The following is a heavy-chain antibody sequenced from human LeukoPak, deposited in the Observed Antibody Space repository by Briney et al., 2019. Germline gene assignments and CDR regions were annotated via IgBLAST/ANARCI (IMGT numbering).Heavy chain of an antibody. CDR3: AKVKYYYDSSGFDY. CDR1: GFTFSSYG. Sequence: GGSLTLSCAASGFTFSSYGVHWVRQAPGKGLEWVAFIRYDGSNKYYADSVKGRFTISRDNSKNTLYLQMNSLRAEDTAVYYCAKVKYYYDSSGFDYWGQGTLVTVSS. CDR2: IRYDGSNK. D-gene: IGHD3-22*01. J-gene: IGHJ4*02. V-gene: IGHV3-30*02.